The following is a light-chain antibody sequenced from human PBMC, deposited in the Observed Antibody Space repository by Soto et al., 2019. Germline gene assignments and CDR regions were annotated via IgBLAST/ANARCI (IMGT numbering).Light chain of an antibody. V-gene: IGKV3D-20*01. CDR2: DGS. CDR3: QQYDSTAPLS. J-gene: IGKJ4*01. Sequence: EIVLTQSPATLSLSPWDRATLSCGASQSVRRSYVAWYQQKAGLAPRLLIYDGSIRASGIPDRFSGSGSGTDFTLTIGRLEPEDFEVYYCQQYDSTAPLSFGGGTKVEMK. CDR1: QSVRRSY.